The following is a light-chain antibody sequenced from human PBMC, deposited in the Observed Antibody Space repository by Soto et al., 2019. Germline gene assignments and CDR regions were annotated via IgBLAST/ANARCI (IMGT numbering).Light chain of an antibody. Sequence: QSVLTQPPSVSGSPGQSVTISCRGTSSDVGTYNRVSWYQQPPGTAPKLIIYEVSYRPSGVPDRFSGSKSGNAASLTISGLQAEDEADYYCTSYRSGNTLVFGGGTKLTVL. CDR2: EVS. CDR1: SSDVGTYNR. V-gene: IGLV2-18*02. J-gene: IGLJ3*02. CDR3: TSYRSGNTLV.